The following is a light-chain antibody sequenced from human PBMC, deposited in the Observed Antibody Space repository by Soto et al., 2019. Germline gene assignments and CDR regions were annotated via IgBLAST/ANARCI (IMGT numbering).Light chain of an antibody. Sequence: EIVLTQSPGTLSLSPGERATLSCSASHTISSRYLAWYQQKPGQAPRLLMYGISRRATGIPDRFSGSGSGTDFTLTITRLEAEEYAVYYCQQYVHSSPRTFGQGTKVEIK. CDR2: GIS. V-gene: IGKV3-20*01. CDR3: QQYVHSSPRT. J-gene: IGKJ1*01. CDR1: HTISSRY.